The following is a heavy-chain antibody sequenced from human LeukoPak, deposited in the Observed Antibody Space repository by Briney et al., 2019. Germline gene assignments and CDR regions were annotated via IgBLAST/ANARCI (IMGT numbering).Heavy chain of an antibody. D-gene: IGHD5-12*01. CDR2: IFGSGDST. V-gene: IGHV3-23*01. J-gene: IGHJ4*02. Sequence: GGCLRLSCAASGFTISTYGMNWVRQAPRKGLGWVSVIFGSGDSTYYADSVKGWFTIAIDKSKNTLYPKMHSLRAEDTAVYYCAKDHKPDSGYDIDYWGPGTLVTVSS. CDR1: GFTISTYG. CDR3: AKDHKPDSGYDIDY.